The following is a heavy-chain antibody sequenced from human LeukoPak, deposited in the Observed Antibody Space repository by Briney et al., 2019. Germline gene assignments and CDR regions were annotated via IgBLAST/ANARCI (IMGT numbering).Heavy chain of an antibody. D-gene: IGHD5-12*01. CDR3: ARDMEDIVATHYYYYMDV. CDR1: GGSISSGSYY. CDR2: IYTSGST. Sequence: SETLSLTCTVSGGSISSGSYYWSWIRQPAGKGLEWIGRIYTSGSTNYNPSLKSRVTISVDTSKNQFSLKLSSVTAADTAVYYCARDMEDIVATHYYYYMDVWGKGTTVTVSS. V-gene: IGHV4-61*02. J-gene: IGHJ6*03.